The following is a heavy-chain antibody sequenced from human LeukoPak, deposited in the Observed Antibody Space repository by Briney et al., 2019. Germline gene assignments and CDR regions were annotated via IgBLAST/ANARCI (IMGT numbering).Heavy chain of an antibody. CDR2: IYHSGST. D-gene: IGHD3-16*02. J-gene: IGHJ3*02. CDR1: GGSISSGGYS. V-gene: IGHV4-30-2*01. CDR3: ARISNTFGGVIVPSGAFDI. Sequence: SETLSLTCAVSGGSISSGGYSWSWIRQPPGKGLEWIGYIYHSGSTYYNPSLKSRVTISVGRSKNQFSLKLSSVTAADTAVYYCARISNTFGGVIVPSGAFDIWGQGTMVTVSS.